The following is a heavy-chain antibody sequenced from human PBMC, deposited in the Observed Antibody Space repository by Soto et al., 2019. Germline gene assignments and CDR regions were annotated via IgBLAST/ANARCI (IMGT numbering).Heavy chain of an antibody. J-gene: IGHJ6*02. CDR2: IYYSGST. D-gene: IGHD1-1*01. CDR3: AREGTTVDSYYYYGMDV. CDR1: GGSISSYY. Sequence: QVQLQESGPGLVKPSETLSLTCTVSGGSISSYYWSWIRQPPGKGLEWIGYIYYSGSTNYNPSLKSRVTRSGDXSXNXLSLKLSSVTAADTAVYYCAREGTTVDSYYYYGMDVWGQGTTVTVSS. V-gene: IGHV4-59*01.